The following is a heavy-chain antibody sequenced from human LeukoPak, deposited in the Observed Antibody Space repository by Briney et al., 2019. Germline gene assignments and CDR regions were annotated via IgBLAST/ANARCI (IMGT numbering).Heavy chain of an antibody. D-gene: IGHD1-14*01. V-gene: IGHV4-39*01. CDR2: LYYSGST. J-gene: IGHJ4*02. CDR1: GDSISSSTYY. Sequence: SETLSLTCSVSGDSISSSTYYWGWIRQPPGKGLEWIGSLYYSGSTYYNPSLKSRVTFSVDTSKNQFSLNLSSVTAADTAVHYCAVSQRFAEPPGDWGQGTLVTVSS. CDR3: AVSQRFAEPPGD.